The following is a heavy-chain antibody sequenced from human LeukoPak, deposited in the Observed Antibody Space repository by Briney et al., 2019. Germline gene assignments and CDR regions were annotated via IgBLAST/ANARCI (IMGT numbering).Heavy chain of an antibody. J-gene: IGHJ5*02. V-gene: IGHV4-4*09. CDR2: IHSSGYT. Sequence: SETLSLTCTVSGGSINGYYWAWIRQPPGKGLEWIAYIHSSGYTNYSPSLKSRVTLSVDTSKNQFSLKVNSVTAADTAVYYCAQRQGPNRGSYDYFDPWGQGTLVAVSS. D-gene: IGHD1-26*01. CDR3: AQRQGPNRGSYDYFDP. CDR1: GGSINGYY.